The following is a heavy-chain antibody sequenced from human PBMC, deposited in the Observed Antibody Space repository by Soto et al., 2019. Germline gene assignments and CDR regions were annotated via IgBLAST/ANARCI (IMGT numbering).Heavy chain of an antibody. V-gene: IGHV3-7*01. CDR3: ARVYPGSGWPYHYYGMDV. J-gene: IGHJ6*02. CDR1: GFTFTTYW. CDR2: IKQDGSEK. D-gene: IGHD6-19*01. Sequence: GGSLRLSCTASGFTFTTYWMSWVRQAPGKGLEWVANIKQDGSEKYYVDSVKGRFTISRDNAKNSLYLQMNSLRAEDTALYYCARVYPGSGWPYHYYGMDVWGQGTTVTVSS.